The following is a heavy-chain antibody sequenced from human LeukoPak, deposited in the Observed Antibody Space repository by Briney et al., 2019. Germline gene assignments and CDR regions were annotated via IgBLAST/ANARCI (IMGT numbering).Heavy chain of an antibody. Sequence: GGSLRLSCAASRCTFSRYSMNWVRQAPGKGLERFSSISSSSSYIYYADSVKGRFTISRDNAKNSLYLQMNSLRAEDTAVYYCARAPAELQYYFDYWGQGTLVTVSS. J-gene: IGHJ4*02. CDR3: ARAPAELQYYFDY. CDR1: RCTFSRYS. D-gene: IGHD1-26*01. V-gene: IGHV3-21*01. CDR2: ISSSSSYI.